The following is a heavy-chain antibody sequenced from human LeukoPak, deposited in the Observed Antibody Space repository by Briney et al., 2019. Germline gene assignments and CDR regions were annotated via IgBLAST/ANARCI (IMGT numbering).Heavy chain of an antibody. CDR2: IYYSGST. D-gene: IGHD6-13*01. V-gene: IGHV4-59*01. CDR1: GGSISSYY. CDR3: ASSFWSSSWYYFDY. Sequence: ASETLSLTXTVSGGSISSYYWSWIWQPPGKGLEWIGYIYYSGSTNYNPSLKGRVTISVDTSKNQFSLKLSSVTAADTAVYYCASSFWSSSWYYFDYWGQGTLVTVSS. J-gene: IGHJ4*02.